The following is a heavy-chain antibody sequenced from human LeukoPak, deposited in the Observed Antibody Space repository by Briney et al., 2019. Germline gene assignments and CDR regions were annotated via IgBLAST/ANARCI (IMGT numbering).Heavy chain of an antibody. CDR3: ARLGARYYGSGSYRSSLIDY. Sequence: GASLKISCKGSGYSFTSYWIGWVRQMPGKGLERMEIIYPGDSDTRYRSSFQGQVTISADKSISTAYLQWSGLKASDTAMYYGARLGARYYGSGSYRSSLIDYWGQGTLVTVSS. CDR1: GYSFTSYW. CDR2: IYPGDSDT. J-gene: IGHJ4*02. D-gene: IGHD3-10*01. V-gene: IGHV5-51*01.